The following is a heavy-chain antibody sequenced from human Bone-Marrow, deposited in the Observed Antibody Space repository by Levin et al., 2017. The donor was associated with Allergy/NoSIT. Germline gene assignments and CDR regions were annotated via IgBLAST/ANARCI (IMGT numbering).Heavy chain of an antibody. Sequence: MTSETLSLTCTISGGSIISSSHYWAWIRQPPGKGLEWIGSAYYSGNTYYKSSFRSRVTIRVDRSKDQFSLRLTSVTAADTAVYYCARLAAAGTKKSSSSWGQGILVAVSS. CDR2: AYYSGNT. V-gene: IGHV4-39*07. J-gene: IGHJ5*02. D-gene: IGHD6-13*01. CDR1: GGSIISSSHY. CDR3: ARLAAAGTKKSSSS.